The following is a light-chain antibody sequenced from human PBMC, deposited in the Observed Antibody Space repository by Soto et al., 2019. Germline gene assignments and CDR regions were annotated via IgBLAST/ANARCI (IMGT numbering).Light chain of an antibody. J-gene: IGKJ1*01. Sequence: EIVLTQSPATLSLSQGGRATLSCRASQSLSSNFLAWYQQKPGQAPRLLIYDASNRATGIPARFSGSGSGTDFTLTNSSLEPEDFAVYYCQQRSNWPLTFGQGTKVDI. V-gene: IGKV3-11*01. CDR2: DAS. CDR1: QSLSSN. CDR3: QQRSNWPLT.